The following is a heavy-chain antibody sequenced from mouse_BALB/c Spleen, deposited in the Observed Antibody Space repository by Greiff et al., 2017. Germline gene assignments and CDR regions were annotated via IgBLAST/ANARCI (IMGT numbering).Heavy chain of an antibody. Sequence: QVQLQQPGAELVRPGASVKLSCKASGYTFTSYWINWVKQRPGQGLEWIGNIYPSDSYTNYNQKFKDKATLTVDKSSSTAYMQLSSPTSEDSAVYYCARSILYDGYPAWFAYWGQGTLVTVSA. CDR3: ARSILYDGYPAWFAY. D-gene: IGHD2-3*01. J-gene: IGHJ3*01. CDR1: GYTFTSYW. CDR2: IYPSDSYT. V-gene: IGHV1-69*02.